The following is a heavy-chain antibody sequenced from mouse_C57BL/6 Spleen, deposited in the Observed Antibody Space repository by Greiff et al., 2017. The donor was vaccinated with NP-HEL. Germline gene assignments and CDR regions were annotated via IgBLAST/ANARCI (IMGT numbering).Heavy chain of an antibody. Sequence: QVQLQQSGPELVKPGASVKISCKASGYAFSSSWMNWVKQRPGKGLEWIGRIYPGDGDTNYNGKFKGKATLTADKSSSTAYMLLSSLTSEDSAVYFCARGILLRSHWYFDVWGTGTTVTVSS. V-gene: IGHV1-82*01. CDR2: IYPGDGDT. J-gene: IGHJ1*03. CDR3: ARGILLRSHWYFDV. D-gene: IGHD1-1*01. CDR1: GYAFSSSW.